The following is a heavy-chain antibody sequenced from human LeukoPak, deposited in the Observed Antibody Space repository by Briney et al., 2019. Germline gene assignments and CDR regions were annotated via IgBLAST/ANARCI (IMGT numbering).Heavy chain of an antibody. D-gene: IGHD3-22*01. CDR3: ARGEDSSGYYSWAFDI. Sequence: GGSLRLSCAASGFTFDDYGMSWVRQAPGKGLEWVSGINWNGGSTGYADSVKGRFTISRDDAKNSLYLQMNSLRAEDTALYYCARGEDSSGYYSWAFDIWGQGTMVTVSS. CDR1: GFTFDDYG. V-gene: IGHV3-20*04. CDR2: INWNGGST. J-gene: IGHJ3*02.